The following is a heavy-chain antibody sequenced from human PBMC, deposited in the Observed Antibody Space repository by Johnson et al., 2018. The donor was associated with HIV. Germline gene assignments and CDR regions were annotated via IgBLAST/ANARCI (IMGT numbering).Heavy chain of an antibody. V-gene: IGHV3-30-3*01. J-gene: IGHJ3*02. CDR2: ISYDGSNK. D-gene: IGHD1-26*01. CDR1: GFTFTSFA. Sequence: QVQLVESGGGVVQPGTSLRLSCAASGFTFTSFAMHWVRQAPGKGLEWVGFISYDGSNKYFTDSVRGRFTISRDNSRNTLFLQMNSMRAEDTGVYYCARGGGSYYSGAFDIWGQGTMVTVSS. CDR3: ARGGGSYYSGAFDI.